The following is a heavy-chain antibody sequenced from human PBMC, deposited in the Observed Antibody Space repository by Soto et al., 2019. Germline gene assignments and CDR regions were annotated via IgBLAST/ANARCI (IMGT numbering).Heavy chain of an antibody. Sequence: QVQLVQSGAEVKKPGASVKVSCKASGYTFTSYYMHWVRQAPGQGLEWMGIINPSGGSTSYAQKFQGRVTMTRDTPTSTVYMELSSLRSEDTAVYYCASSIGGYCSSTSCYGGPYYYGMDLWGQGTTVTVSS. J-gene: IGHJ6*02. V-gene: IGHV1-46*01. CDR2: INPSGGST. D-gene: IGHD2-2*01. CDR1: GYTFTSYY. CDR3: ASSIGGYCSSTSCYGGPYYYGMDL.